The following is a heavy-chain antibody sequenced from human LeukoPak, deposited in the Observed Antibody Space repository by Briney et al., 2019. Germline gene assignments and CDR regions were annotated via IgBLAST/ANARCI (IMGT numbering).Heavy chain of an antibody. V-gene: IGHV3-33*01. CDR3: ALGYSGYGYFDY. D-gene: IGHD5-12*01. Sequence: GRSLRLSCAASGFTFSSYGMHWVRQAPGKGLEWVAVIWYDGSNKYYADSVKGRFTISRDNSKNTLYLQMNSLRAEDTAVYYCALGYSGYGYFDYWGQGTLVTVSS. J-gene: IGHJ4*02. CDR2: IWYDGSNK. CDR1: GFTFSSYG.